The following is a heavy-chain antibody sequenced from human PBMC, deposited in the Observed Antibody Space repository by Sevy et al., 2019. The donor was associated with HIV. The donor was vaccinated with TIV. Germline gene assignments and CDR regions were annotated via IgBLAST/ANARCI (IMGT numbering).Heavy chain of an antibody. CDR2: SNTDGSDT. V-gene: IGHV3-74*01. CDR1: GFTLRNYW. J-gene: IGHJ6*02. D-gene: IGHD2-15*01. Sequence: GGSLRLSCAASGFTLRNYWMHWVRQAPGEGLVWVSRSNTDGSDTSYADSVRGRFTISRDNAKNTLYLQINSLRAEDTAVYYCTRDRLLSGMGVWGQGTTVTVSS. CDR3: TRDRLLSGMGV.